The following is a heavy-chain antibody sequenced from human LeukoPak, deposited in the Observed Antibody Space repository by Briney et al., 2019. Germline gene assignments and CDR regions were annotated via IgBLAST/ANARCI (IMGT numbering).Heavy chain of an antibody. CDR2: IYTSGST. J-gene: IGHJ4*02. D-gene: IGHD3-10*01. V-gene: IGHV4-4*07. Sequence: SETLSLTCTVSGGSISSYHWSWIRQPAGKGLEWIGRIYTSGSTNYNPSLKSRVTMSVDTSKNQFSLKLSSVTAADTAVYYCARDYYRSGSYRPFDYWGQGTLVTVSS. CDR3: ARDYYRSGSYRPFDY. CDR1: GGSISSYH.